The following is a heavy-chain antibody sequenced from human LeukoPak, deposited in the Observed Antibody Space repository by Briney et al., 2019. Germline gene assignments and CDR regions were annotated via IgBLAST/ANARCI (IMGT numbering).Heavy chain of an antibody. Sequence: LTGGSLRLSCAASGFTVSSNYMSWVRQAPGKGLEWVSVIYSGGTTYYADSVKGRFTISRDNSKNTLYLQMNSLRAEDTAVYYCARTTTFAPHFDYWGQGTLVTVSS. CDR2: IYSGGTT. V-gene: IGHV3-66*01. D-gene: IGHD1-1*01. CDR1: GFTVSSNY. J-gene: IGHJ4*02. CDR3: ARTTTFAPHFDY.